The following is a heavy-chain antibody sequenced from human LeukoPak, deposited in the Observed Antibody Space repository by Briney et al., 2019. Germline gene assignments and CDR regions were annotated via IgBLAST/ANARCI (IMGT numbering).Heavy chain of an antibody. J-gene: IGHJ4*02. V-gene: IGHV4-34*01. CDR2: INHSGST. CDR3: ARSAARRFFAY. D-gene: IGHD6-6*01. Sequence: SETLSLTCAVYGGSFSGYYWSWIRQPPGKGLEWIGEINHSGSTNYNPSLKSRVTISVDTSKNQFSLKLSSVTAADTAVYYCARSAARRFFAYWGQGNLVTVSS. CDR1: GGSFSGYY.